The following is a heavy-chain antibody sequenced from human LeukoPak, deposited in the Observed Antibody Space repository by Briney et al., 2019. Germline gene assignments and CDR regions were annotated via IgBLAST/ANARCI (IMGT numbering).Heavy chain of an antibody. D-gene: IGHD5-18*01. CDR2: ISGSGGST. V-gene: IGHV3-23*01. CDR1: GFTFSSYA. CDR3: ARDRGYSYGFDY. Sequence: PGGSLRLSCAASGFTFSSYAMSWVRQAPGKGLEWVSAISGSGGSTYYADSVKGRFTISRDNSKNTLYLQMNSLRAEDTAVYYCARDRGYSYGFDYWGQGTLVTVSS. J-gene: IGHJ4*02.